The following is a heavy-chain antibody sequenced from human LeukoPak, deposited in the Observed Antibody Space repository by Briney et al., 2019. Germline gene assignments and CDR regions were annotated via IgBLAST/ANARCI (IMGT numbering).Heavy chain of an antibody. V-gene: IGHV4-59*01. CDR3: ARGRRGYSSSWYERYYFDY. Sequence: SETLSLTCTVSGGSISSYYWNWIRQPPGKGLEWIGYIYYSGSTNYNPSLKSRVTTSVDTSKNQFSLKLGSVTAADTAVYYCARGRRGYSSSWYERYYFDYWGQGTLVTVSS. D-gene: IGHD6-13*01. J-gene: IGHJ4*02. CDR2: IYYSGST. CDR1: GGSISSYY.